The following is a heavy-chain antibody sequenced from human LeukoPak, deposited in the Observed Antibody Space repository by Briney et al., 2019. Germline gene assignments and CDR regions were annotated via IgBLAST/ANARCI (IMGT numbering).Heavy chain of an antibody. CDR1: GGSISSYY. V-gene: IGHV4-59*01. CDR3: AISDYYDSGEFDY. D-gene: IGHD3-22*01. CDR2: IYYSGST. J-gene: IGHJ4*02. Sequence: SETLSPTCTVSGGSISSYYWSWIRQPPGKGLEWIGYIYYSGSTNYNPSLKSRVTISVDTSKNRFSLKLSSVTAADTAVYYCAISDYYDSGEFDYWGQGTLVTVSS.